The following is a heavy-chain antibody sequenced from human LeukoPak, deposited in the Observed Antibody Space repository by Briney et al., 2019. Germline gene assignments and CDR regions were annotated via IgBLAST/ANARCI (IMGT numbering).Heavy chain of an antibody. J-gene: IGHJ4*02. CDR2: IKRDGSEK. D-gene: IGHD2-15*01. CDR3: ARDADVVVAATPWIDY. V-gene: IGHV3-7*01. Sequence: GGSLRLSCAASGFTFSSYSMSWVRQAPGKGLEWVANIKRDGSEKYYVDSVKGRFTISRDNAKNSLYLQMNSLRAEDTAVYYCARDADVVVAATPWIDYWGQGTLVTVSS. CDR1: GFTFSSYS.